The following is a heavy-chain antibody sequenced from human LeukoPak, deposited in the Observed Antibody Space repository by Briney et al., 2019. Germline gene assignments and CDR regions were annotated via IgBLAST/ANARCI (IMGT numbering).Heavy chain of an antibody. D-gene: IGHD4-17*01. Sequence: ASVKVSCKASGYTFTSYDINWVRQATGQELEWMGWMNPNSGNTGYAQKFQGRVTMTRNTSISTAYMELSSLRSEDTAVYYCARGSQKNGDYGGFDYWGQGTLVTVSS. CDR3: ARGSQKNGDYGGFDY. V-gene: IGHV1-8*01. J-gene: IGHJ4*02. CDR1: GYTFTSYD. CDR2: MNPNSGNT.